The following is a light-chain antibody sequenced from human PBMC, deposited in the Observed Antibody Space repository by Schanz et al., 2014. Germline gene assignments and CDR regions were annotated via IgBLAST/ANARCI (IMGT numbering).Light chain of an antibody. V-gene: IGLV2-23*01. CDR3: CSYAGSSTLL. J-gene: IGLJ2*01. Sequence: QSALTQPASVSGSPGQTITISCTGISSDVGSFNFVSWYQQHPGKAPKLMIYQGSNRPSGVSDRFSGSKSGNAASLTISGLQAEDEADYYCCSYAGSSTLLFGGGTKLTVL. CDR2: QGS. CDR1: SSDVGSFNF.